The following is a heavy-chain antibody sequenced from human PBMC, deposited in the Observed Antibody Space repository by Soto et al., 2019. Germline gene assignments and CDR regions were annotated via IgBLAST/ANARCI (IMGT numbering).Heavy chain of an antibody. CDR2: IYFSGST. CDR3: ARFPSDKYMLYSPPP. V-gene: IGHV4-61*08. D-gene: IGHD2-8*01. CDR1: GDSVSSGDYY. J-gene: IGHJ5*02. Sequence: SETLSLSCTVPGDSVSSGDYYWTWIRQPPGKGLEWVGHIYFSGSTNYNPSLKSRVTISLDTSKNQFSLKLTSVTAADTAVYYCARFPSDKYMLYSPPPRGQATLFT.